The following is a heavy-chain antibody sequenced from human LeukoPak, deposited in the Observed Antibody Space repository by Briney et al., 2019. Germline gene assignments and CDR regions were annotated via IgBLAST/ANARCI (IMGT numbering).Heavy chain of an antibody. J-gene: IGHJ5*02. D-gene: IGHD5-12*01. Sequence: GGSLRLSCAASGFALSSYEMNWVRQAPGKGLEWVSYITSSGSTTYYADPVKGRFTISRDNTKNSLYLQMNSLRVEDTAVYYCARDPSGRGYGDAWGQGTLVTVSS. CDR1: GFALSSYE. CDR2: ITSSGSTT. CDR3: ARDPSGRGYGDA. V-gene: IGHV3-48*03.